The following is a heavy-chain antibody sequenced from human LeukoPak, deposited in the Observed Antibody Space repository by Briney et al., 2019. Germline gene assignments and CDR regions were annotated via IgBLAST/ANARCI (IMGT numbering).Heavy chain of an antibody. CDR2: VYWGDDK. J-gene: IGHJ4*02. CDR3: AHRGYNDGFDY. Sequence: SGPTLVNPTQTLTLTCTFSGFSLSSSGVCVGWIRQPPGKALEWLALVYWGDDKRYSPSLKSRPTITKDTSKNQVVLTMTNMDPVDTATYYFAHRGYNDGFDYWGQGTLVTVSS. D-gene: IGHD5-18*01. V-gene: IGHV2-5*02. CDR1: GFSLSSSGVC.